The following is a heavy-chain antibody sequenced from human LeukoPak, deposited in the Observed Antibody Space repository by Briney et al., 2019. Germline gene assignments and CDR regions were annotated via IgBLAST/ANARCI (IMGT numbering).Heavy chain of an antibody. Sequence: SETLSLTCTVSGGSISSGGYYWSWLRQHPGKGLEWIGYIYYSGSTYYNPSLKSRVTISVDTSKNQFSLKLSSVTAADTAVYYCAKTQSSGWYYFDYWGQGTLVTVSS. V-gene: IGHV4-31*03. J-gene: IGHJ4*02. CDR1: GGSISSGGYY. D-gene: IGHD6-19*01. CDR3: AKTQSSGWYYFDY. CDR2: IYYSGST.